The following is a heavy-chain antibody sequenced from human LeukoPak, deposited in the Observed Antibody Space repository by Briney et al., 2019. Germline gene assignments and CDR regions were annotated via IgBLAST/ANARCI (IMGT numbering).Heavy chain of an antibody. D-gene: IGHD3-3*01. J-gene: IGHJ4*02. CDR3: ARGGDTIFGVVIPSH. Sequence: ASVKVSCKASGYTFTSSDINWVRQATGQGLEWMGWMNPNSGNTGYAQKFQGRVTMTRNTSISTAYMELSSLRSEDTAVYYCARGGDTIFGVVIPSHWGQGTLVTVSS. V-gene: IGHV1-8*01. CDR1: GYTFTSSD. CDR2: MNPNSGNT.